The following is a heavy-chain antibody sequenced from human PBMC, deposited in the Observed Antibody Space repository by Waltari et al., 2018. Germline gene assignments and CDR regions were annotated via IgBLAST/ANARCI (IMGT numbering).Heavy chain of an antibody. D-gene: IGHD5-12*01. CDR3: ARGVSCYDLDAFDI. J-gene: IGHJ3*02. CDR2: MNPNSGNT. CDR1: GYTFTSYD. V-gene: IGHV1-8*03. Sequence: QVQLVQSGAEVKKPWASLKVSCRSSGYTFTSYDINWVRQATGQGLEWIGWMNPNSGNTGYAQKFQSRVTTTRNTSISTAYFELSSMISEDTAVYYCARGVSCYDLDAFDIWGQGTMVTVSS.